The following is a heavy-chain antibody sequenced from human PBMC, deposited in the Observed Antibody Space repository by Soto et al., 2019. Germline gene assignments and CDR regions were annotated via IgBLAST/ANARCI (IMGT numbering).Heavy chain of an antibody. V-gene: IGHV4-61*01. CDR1: GGSVSSDSYY. Sequence: QVQLQESGPGLVKPSETLSLICTVSGGSVSSDSYYWSWIRQPPGKGLEWIGYIYYSGSTKYNPSLKSRGTIAVDTSKNQFALKLSSVTAADTAVYYCARDHGWGVVTPKWDNWFDPWGQGTLVTVSS. J-gene: IGHJ5*02. CDR3: ARDHGWGVVTPKWDNWFDP. D-gene: IGHD2-21*02. CDR2: IYYSGST.